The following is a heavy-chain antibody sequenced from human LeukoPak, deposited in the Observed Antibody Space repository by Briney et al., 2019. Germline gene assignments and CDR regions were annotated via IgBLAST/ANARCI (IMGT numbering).Heavy chain of an antibody. CDR1: GFTVSSNY. CDR2: IYSGGST. CDR3: ACCRDGYNCDYGMDV. V-gene: IGHV3-53*01. J-gene: IGHJ6*02. Sequence: GGSLRLSCAASGFTVSSNYMSWVRQAPGKGLEWVSVIYSGGSTYYADSVKGRFTISRDNSKNTLYLQMNSLRAEDTAVYYCACCRDGYNCDYGMDVWGQGTTVTVSS. D-gene: IGHD5-24*01.